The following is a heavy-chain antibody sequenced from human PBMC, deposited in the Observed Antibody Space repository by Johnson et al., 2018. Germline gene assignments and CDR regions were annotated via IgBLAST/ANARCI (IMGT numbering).Heavy chain of an antibody. J-gene: IGHJ3*02. Sequence: VQLVQSGGGLVQPGGSLRRSCAASGFTFSDHYMDWVRQAPGKGLEWVGSIKHYVNSYTTQYAASVDGRFTISRADSKNSLYLQMNSLKTDDTAMYYCARGARAFDIWGQGTMVTVSS. CDR1: GFTFSDHY. V-gene: IGHV3-72*01. CDR3: ARGARAFDI. CDR2: IKHYVNSYTT.